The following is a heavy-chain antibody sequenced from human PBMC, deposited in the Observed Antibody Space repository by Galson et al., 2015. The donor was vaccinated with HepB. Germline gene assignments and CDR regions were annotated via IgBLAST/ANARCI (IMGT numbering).Heavy chain of an antibody. CDR1: GFTVSSNY. Sequence: SLRLSCAASGFTVSSNYMSWVRQAPGKGLEWVSVIYSGGSTYYADSVKGRFTISRHNPKNTLYLQMNSLRAEDTAVYYCARDSCGGDCPWFDPWGQGTLVTVSS. CDR3: ARDSCGGDCPWFDP. D-gene: IGHD2-21*02. J-gene: IGHJ5*02. V-gene: IGHV3-53*04. CDR2: IYSGGST.